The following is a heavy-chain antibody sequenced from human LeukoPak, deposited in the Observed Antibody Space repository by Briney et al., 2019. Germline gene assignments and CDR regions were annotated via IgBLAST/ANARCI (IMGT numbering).Heavy chain of an antibody. Sequence: SETLSLTCAVYGGSLRDYYWNWIRQPPGKSLEWIGEINYRGRTNYNPSLKSRVTMSIDTSKNQFSLILNSVTAADTSVYFCAREHGDHRGAFEIWGQGTIVTVS. CDR1: GGSLRDYY. J-gene: IGHJ3*02. CDR2: INYRGRT. CDR3: AREHGDHRGAFEI. D-gene: IGHD3-10*01. V-gene: IGHV4-34*01.